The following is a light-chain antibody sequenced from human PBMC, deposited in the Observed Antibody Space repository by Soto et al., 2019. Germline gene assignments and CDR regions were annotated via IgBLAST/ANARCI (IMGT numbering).Light chain of an antibody. CDR2: EVS. Sequence: QSALTQPASVSGSPGQSITISCTGTSSDVGGYNYVSWYQQHPGKAPKLMIYEVSNRPSGVSNRFSGSKSGNTASLTISGRQAEDEADYYCSSYTSSRTPGVFGGGTKLTVL. CDR1: SSDVGGYNY. V-gene: IGLV2-14*01. J-gene: IGLJ2*01. CDR3: SSYTSSRTPGV.